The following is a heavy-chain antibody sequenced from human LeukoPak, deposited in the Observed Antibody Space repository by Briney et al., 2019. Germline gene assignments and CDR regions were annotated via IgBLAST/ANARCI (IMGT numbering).Heavy chain of an antibody. CDR3: ASPDYYDSSGYSPGVGY. CDR2: IYPGDSDT. Sequence: GESLKISCKGSGYSFTSYWIGWVRQMPGKGLEWMGNIYPGDSDTRYSPSFQGQVTISADKSISTAYLQWSSLKASDTAMYYCASPDYYDSSGYSPGVGYWGQGTLVTVSS. D-gene: IGHD3-22*01. CDR1: GYSFTSYW. V-gene: IGHV5-51*01. J-gene: IGHJ4*02.